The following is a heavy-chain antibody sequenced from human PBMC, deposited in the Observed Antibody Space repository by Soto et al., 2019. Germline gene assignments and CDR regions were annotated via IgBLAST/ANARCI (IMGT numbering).Heavy chain of an antibody. CDR2: IIPILDTT. CDR1: GFTFSTSG. CDR3: ARGGSTETDSYYGVDV. Sequence: QVQLVQSGAEVKKPGSSVKVSCKASGFTFSTSGIIWVRQAPGQGVEWMGGIIPILDTTNYARKFQGRVSITADKTTTAADMEMSSLRSEDTAVYYCARGGSTETDSYYGVDVWGQGTTVTVSS. D-gene: IGHD6-13*01. J-gene: IGHJ6*02. V-gene: IGHV1-69*14.